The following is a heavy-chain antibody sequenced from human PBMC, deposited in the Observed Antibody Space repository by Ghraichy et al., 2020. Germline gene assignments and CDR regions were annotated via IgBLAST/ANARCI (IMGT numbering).Heavy chain of an antibody. CDR1: GFTFNHYG. J-gene: IGHJ5*02. V-gene: IGHV3-30*02. Sequence: SLRLSCAASGFTFNHYGMHWVRQAPGKGLEWVAFVRYDGGTKYYPDSVKGRFFVSRDNSQNTIYLEMNSLRPDDTAVYYCAKGEVITMIRAVIDTWGQGTLVSVSS. CDR2: VRYDGGTK. CDR3: AKGEVITMIRAVIDT. D-gene: IGHD3-10*01.